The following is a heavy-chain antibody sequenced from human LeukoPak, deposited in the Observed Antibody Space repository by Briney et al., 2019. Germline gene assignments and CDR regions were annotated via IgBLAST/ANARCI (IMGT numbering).Heavy chain of an antibody. V-gene: IGHV1-8*02. CDR2: MNANNGNT. CDR3: ARASYDY. Sequence: ASVKVSCKASGYTFTNYAISWVRQAPGQGLEGMGWMNANNGNTGYAQKFQGRVTMTRSTSISTAYMELNSLRSDDTAVYYCARASYDYWGQGTLVTVSS. J-gene: IGHJ4*02. CDR1: GYTFTNYA.